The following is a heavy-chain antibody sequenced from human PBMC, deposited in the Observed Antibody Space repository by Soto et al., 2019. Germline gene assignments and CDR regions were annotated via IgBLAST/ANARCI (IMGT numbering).Heavy chain of an antibody. CDR3: AGPSGNDEY. D-gene: IGHD2-15*01. J-gene: IGHJ4*02. CDR2: IYNSGST. Sequence: GGSLRLSCAASGFIVSSNYMTWVRQAPGKGLEWVSVIYNSGSTYYADSVKGRFTISRDNSKNTLYLQMNSLRAEDTAVYYCAGPSGNDEYWGQGTLVTSPQ. CDR1: GFIVSSNY. V-gene: IGHV3-66*01.